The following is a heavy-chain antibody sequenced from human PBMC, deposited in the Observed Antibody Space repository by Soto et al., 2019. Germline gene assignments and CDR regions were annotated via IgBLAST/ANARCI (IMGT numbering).Heavy chain of an antibody. D-gene: IGHD3-9*01. V-gene: IGHV5-51*01. J-gene: IGHJ4*02. CDR1: GYSFTSYW. CDR2: IYPGDSDT. CDR3: ARRKPGILTGYYFDY. Sequence: GESLKISCKGSGYSFTSYWIGWVRQMPGKGLEWMGIIYPGDSDTRYSPSFQGQVTISADKSISTAYLQWSSLKASDTAMYYCARRKPGILTGYYFDYWGQGTLVTVSS.